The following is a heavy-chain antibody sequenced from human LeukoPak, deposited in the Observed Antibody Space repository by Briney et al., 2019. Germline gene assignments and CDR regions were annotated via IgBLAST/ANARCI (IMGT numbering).Heavy chain of an antibody. Sequence: PSETLSLTCTVSGGSISSYYWSWIRQPPGKGLEWIGYIYYSGSTNYNPSLKSRVTISVDTSKNQFSLKLSSVTAADTAVYYCARDSMPDYYGSGSYNWFDPWGQGTLVTVSS. CDR2: IYYSGST. D-gene: IGHD3-10*01. J-gene: IGHJ5*02. V-gene: IGHV4-59*01. CDR3: ARDSMPDYYGSGSYNWFDP. CDR1: GGSISSYY.